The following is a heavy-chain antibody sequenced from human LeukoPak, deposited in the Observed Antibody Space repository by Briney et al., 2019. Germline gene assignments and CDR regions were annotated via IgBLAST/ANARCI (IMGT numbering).Heavy chain of an antibody. J-gene: IGHJ4*02. Sequence: ASVKVSCKASGYTFTSYYMHWVRQAPGQGLEWMGIINPSGGSTSYAQKFQGRVTMTRETSTSTVYMELSSLRSENPAVYYCASGDWNFGFDYWGQGTLVTVSS. CDR2: INPSGGST. CDR1: GYTFTSYY. V-gene: IGHV1-46*01. D-gene: IGHD1-7*01. CDR3: ASGDWNFGFDY.